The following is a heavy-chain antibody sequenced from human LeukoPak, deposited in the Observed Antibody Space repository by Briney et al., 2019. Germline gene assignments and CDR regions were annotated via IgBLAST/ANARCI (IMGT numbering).Heavy chain of an antibody. V-gene: IGHV4-61*01. J-gene: IGHJ6*03. CDR2: IYYSGST. CDR1: GGSVSSGSYY. CDR3: ARELELAGGYYYFYSMDV. Sequence: PSETLSLTCTVSGGSVSSGSYYWSWIRQPPGKGLEWIGYIYYSGSTNYNPSLKSRVTISVDTSKNLFSLKLSSVTAADTAMYYCARELELAGGYYYFYSMDVWGKGTTVTVSS. D-gene: IGHD1-7*01.